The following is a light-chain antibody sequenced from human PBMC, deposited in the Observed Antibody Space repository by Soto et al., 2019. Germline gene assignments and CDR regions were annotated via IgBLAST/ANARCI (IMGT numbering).Light chain of an antibody. V-gene: IGLV2-14*03. Sequence: QSALTQPASVSGSPGQSITISCTGTSSDVGGYNYVSWYQQHPGKAPKLMIYDVSNRPSGVSNRFPGSKSGNTASLTISGLQAEDEADYYCSSYTSSITRVFGGGTKLTVL. CDR2: DVS. CDR3: SSYTSSITRV. J-gene: IGLJ2*01. CDR1: SSDVGGYNY.